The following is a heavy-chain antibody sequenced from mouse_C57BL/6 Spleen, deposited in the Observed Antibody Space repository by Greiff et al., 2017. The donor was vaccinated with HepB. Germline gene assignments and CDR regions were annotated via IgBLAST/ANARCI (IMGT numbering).Heavy chain of an antibody. CDR3: ARERGVAVFDY. V-gene: IGHV5-4*01. CDR1: GFTFSSYA. J-gene: IGHJ2*01. Sequence: EVQGVESGGGLVKPGGSLKLSCAASGFTFSSYAMSWVRQTPEKRLEWVATISDGGSYTYYPDNVKGRFTISRDNAKNNLYLQMSHLKSEDTAMYYCARERGVAVFDYWGQGTTLTVSS. D-gene: IGHD1-1*02. CDR2: ISDGGSYT.